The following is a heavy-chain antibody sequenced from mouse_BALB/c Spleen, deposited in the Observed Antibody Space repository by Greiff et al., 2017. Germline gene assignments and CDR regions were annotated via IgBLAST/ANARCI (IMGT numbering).Heavy chain of an antibody. Sequence: VHVKQPGPELVKPGASVKISCKASGYSFTGYYMHWVKQSPENSLEWIGEINPSTGGTSYNQKFKGKATLTVDKSSSTAYMQLKSLTSEESAVYYCITYYRFAWFAYWGQGTLVTVSA. CDR2: INPSTGGT. J-gene: IGHJ3*01. CDR1: GYSFTGYY. CDR3: ITYYRFAWFAY. V-gene: IGHV1-42*01. D-gene: IGHD2-14*01.